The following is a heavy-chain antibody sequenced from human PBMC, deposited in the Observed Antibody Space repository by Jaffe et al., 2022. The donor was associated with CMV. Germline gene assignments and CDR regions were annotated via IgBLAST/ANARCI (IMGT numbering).Heavy chain of an antibody. V-gene: IGHV5-10-1*03. CDR2: IDPSDSYT. Sequence: EVQLVQSGAEVKKPGESLTISCKGSGYSVTNHWINWVRHVPGKGLEWVGRIDPSDSYTNYSPSFQGHVTISTDKSISTAYLQWSSLRASDTAMYYCTWGQTWDPLDNWGQGTLVTVSS. CDR1: GYSVTNHW. D-gene: IGHD7-27*01. CDR3: TWGQTWDPLDN. J-gene: IGHJ4*02.